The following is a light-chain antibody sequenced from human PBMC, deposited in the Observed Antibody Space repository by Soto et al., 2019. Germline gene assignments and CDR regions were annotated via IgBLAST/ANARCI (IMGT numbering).Light chain of an antibody. Sequence: DIVLMQSPGTLSLSPGERATLSCRASQSVRSDYLAWYQQKPGQTPRLLVYGASNRATGIPDRFSASGSGTVFTLTISRLEPEDFAVYYCQQFDGSSYTFGQGSKLEIK. V-gene: IGKV3-20*01. CDR2: GAS. CDR1: QSVRSDY. J-gene: IGKJ2*01. CDR3: QQFDGSSYT.